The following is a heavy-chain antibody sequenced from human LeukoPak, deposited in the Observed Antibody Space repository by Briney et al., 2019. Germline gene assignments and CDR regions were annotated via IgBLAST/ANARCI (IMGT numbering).Heavy chain of an antibody. V-gene: IGHV3-21*01. Sequence: GGSLRLSYAASGFTFSSYTMNWVRQAPGKGLEWVSSIDTSSSYIYYADSVKGRFTISRDNAKNSLYLQMSSLRAEDTAVYFCARDRGGYYFDYWGQGTLVTVSS. CDR2: IDTSSSYI. J-gene: IGHJ4*02. CDR3: ARDRGGYYFDY. CDR1: GFTFSSYT. D-gene: IGHD3-16*01.